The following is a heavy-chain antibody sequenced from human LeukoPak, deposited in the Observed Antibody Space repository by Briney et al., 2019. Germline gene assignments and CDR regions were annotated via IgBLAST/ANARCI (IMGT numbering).Heavy chain of an antibody. J-gene: IGHJ4*02. CDR2: IYPDDYDT. Sequence: PGESLKISCKGSGYTFVDYWIGWVRQKPGKGLEWMANIYPDDYDTRYSPSFRGQVTISGDKSINTAYLQWSRLTASDTAMYYCARRSAGRTPFFDFWGQGTRVTVSS. CDR3: ARRSAGRTPFFDF. CDR1: GYTFVDYW. V-gene: IGHV5-51*01. D-gene: IGHD1-1*01.